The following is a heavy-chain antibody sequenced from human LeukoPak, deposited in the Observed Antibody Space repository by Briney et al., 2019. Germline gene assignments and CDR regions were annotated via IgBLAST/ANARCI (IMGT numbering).Heavy chain of an antibody. CDR2: INPKTGGT. J-gene: IGHJ3*02. V-gene: IGHV1-2*02. CDR3: SKDTTTAPPGDSFDI. Sequence: ASVKVSCKASGYTFTGYYMHWVRQAPGQGLEWMGWINPKTGGTNYAQNFQGRVTMTRDTSISTAYMELSRLTSADTAVYYCSKDTTTAPPGDSFDIWGQGTMVTVSS. CDR1: GYTFTGYY. D-gene: IGHD4-17*01.